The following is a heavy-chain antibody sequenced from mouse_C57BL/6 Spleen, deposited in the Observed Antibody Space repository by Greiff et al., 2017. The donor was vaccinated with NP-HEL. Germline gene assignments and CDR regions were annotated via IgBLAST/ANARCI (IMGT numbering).Heavy chain of an antibody. CDR2: ISSGGSYT. CDR1: GFTFSSYG. Sequence: EVKLMESGGDLVKPGGSLKLSCAASGFTFSSYGMSWVRQTPDKRLEWVATISSGGSYTYYPDSVKGRFTISRDNAKNTLYLQMGSLKSEDTAMYYCARQEGPLFAYWGQGTLVTVSA. D-gene: IGHD3-3*01. J-gene: IGHJ3*01. V-gene: IGHV5-6*01. CDR3: ARQEGPLFAY.